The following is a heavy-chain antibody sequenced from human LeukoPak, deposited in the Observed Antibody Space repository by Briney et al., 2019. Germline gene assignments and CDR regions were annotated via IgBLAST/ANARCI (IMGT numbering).Heavy chain of an antibody. J-gene: IGHJ3*02. D-gene: IGHD1-7*01. CDR3: AAAGTNDAFDI. CDR1: GFTFSSYA. V-gene: IGHV3-23*01. Sequence: GGSLRLSCAASGFTFSSYAMSGVRQAPGKGLEWVSAISGSGDSTYYADSVKGRFTISRDNAKNSLHLQMNSLRAEVMALYYCAAAGTNDAFDIWGQGTMVTVSS. CDR2: ISGSGDST.